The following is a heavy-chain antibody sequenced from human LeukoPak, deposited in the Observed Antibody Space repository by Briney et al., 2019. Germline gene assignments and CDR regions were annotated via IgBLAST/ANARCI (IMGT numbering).Heavy chain of an antibody. Sequence: PGGSLRFSCAASGFTFSSYAMSWVRQAPGKGLEGVSAISGSGGSTYYVDSVKGRFTNSRDNSKNTLYLQMNSLRLEDTPVYYCANCPMVRGVIITGPFDYWGQGTLVTVSS. CDR2: ISGSGGST. CDR3: ANCPMVRGVIITGPFDY. CDR1: GFTFSSYA. V-gene: IGHV3-23*01. D-gene: IGHD3-10*01. J-gene: IGHJ4*02.